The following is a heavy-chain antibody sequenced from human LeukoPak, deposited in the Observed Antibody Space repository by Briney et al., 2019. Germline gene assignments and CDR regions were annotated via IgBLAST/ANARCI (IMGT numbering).Heavy chain of an antibody. V-gene: IGHV4-34*01. D-gene: IGHD2-2*02. CDR1: GGSFSGYY. CDR2: INHSGST. J-gene: IGHJ6*03. Sequence: SETLSLTCAVYGGSFSGYYWSWIRQPPGKGLEWIGEINHSGSTNYNPSLKSRVTISVDTSKNQFSLKLSSVTAADTAVYYCARGRVVVVPAAIWRRLGYYMDVWGKGATVTVSS. CDR3: ARGRVVVVPAAIWRRLGYYMDV.